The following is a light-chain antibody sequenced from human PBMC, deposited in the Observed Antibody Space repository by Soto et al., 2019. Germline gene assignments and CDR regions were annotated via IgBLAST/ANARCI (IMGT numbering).Light chain of an antibody. CDR2: DAS. J-gene: IGKJ5*01. CDR3: QQRSNWPIT. CDR1: QSVSSY. V-gene: IGKV3-11*01. Sequence: EIVLTQSPATLSLSPGERATLSCRASQSVSSYLAWYQQKPGQAPRLLIYDASNRATGIPARFSGSGSGTDFTLNISSLEPADFAVYYCQQRSNWPITFGQGTRLEIK.